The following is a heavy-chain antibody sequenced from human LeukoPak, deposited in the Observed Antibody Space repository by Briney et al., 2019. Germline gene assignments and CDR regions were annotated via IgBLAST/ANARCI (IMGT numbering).Heavy chain of an antibody. D-gene: IGHD2-2*01. CDR3: ARDRVCSSTSCLSLYYYYGMDV. CDR1: GYTFTSYA. Sequence: ASVKVSCKASGYTFTSYAMHWVRQAPGQRLEWMGWINAGNGNTKYSQKFQGRVTMTTDTSTSTAYMELRSLRSDDTAVYYCARDRVCSSTSCLSLYYYYGMDVWGQGTTVTVSS. V-gene: IGHV1-3*01. J-gene: IGHJ6*02. CDR2: INAGNGNT.